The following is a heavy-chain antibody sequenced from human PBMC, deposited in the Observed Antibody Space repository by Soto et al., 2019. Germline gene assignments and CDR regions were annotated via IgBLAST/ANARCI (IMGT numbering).Heavy chain of an antibody. CDR1: GFTFSSYE. V-gene: IGHV3-48*03. D-gene: IGHD2-8*01. CDR2: ISSSGSTI. Sequence: EVQLVESGGGLVQPGGSLSLSCAASGFTFSSYEMNWVRQAPGQGLVWVSYISSSGSTIYYADSVKGRFTISRDNAKNALYLQMNSLRAEDTAVDYCAREECTNGVGVGRGDYYYYDGMGVWGNGTTVTVAA. CDR3: AREECTNGVGVGRGDYYYYDGMGV. J-gene: IGHJ6*04.